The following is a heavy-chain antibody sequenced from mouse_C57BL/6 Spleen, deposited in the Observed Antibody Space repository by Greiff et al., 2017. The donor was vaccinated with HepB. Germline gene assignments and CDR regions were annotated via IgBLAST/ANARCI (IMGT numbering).Heavy chain of an antibody. V-gene: IGHV5-4*01. D-gene: IGHD1-1*01. J-gene: IGHJ2*01. CDR2: ISDGGSYT. CDR3: AREGTTVVAPYFDY. Sequence: EVNVVESGGGLVKPGGSLKLSCAASGFTFSSYAMSWVRQTPEKRLEWVATISDGGSYTYYPDNVKGRFTISRDNAKNNLYLQMSHLKSEDTAMYYCAREGTTVVAPYFDYWGQGTTLTVSS. CDR1: GFTFSSYA.